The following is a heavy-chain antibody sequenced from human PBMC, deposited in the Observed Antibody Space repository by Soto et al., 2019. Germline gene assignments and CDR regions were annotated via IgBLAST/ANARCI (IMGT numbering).Heavy chain of an antibody. J-gene: IGHJ6*03. V-gene: IGHV4-59*08. CDR1: GGSISSYY. Sequence: LSLTCTVSGGSISSYYWSWIRQPPGKGLEWIGYIYYSGSTNYNPSLKSRVTISVDTSKNQFSLKLSSVTAADTAVYYCARTMVRGVIINTDYYYYYMDVWGKGTTVTVSS. CDR3: ARTMVRGVIINTDYYYYYMDV. D-gene: IGHD3-10*01. CDR2: IYYSGST.